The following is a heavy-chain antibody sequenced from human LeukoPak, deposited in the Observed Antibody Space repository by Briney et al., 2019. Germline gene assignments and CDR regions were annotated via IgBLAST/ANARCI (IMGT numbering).Heavy chain of an antibody. CDR3: ARAQARSGSYPDY. Sequence: ASVKVSCKASGGTFSSYAISWVRQAPGQGLEWMGGIIPIFGTANYAQKFQGRVTMTRDTSTSTVYMELSSLRSEDTAVYYCARAQARSGSYPDYWGQGTLVTVSS. CDR2: IIPIFGTA. J-gene: IGHJ4*02. D-gene: IGHD1-26*01. CDR1: GGTFSSYA. V-gene: IGHV1-69*05.